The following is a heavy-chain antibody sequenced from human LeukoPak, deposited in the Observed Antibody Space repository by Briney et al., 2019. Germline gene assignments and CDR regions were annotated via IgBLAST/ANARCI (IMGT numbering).Heavy chain of an antibody. CDR1: GFTFSSYS. D-gene: IGHD1-26*01. CDR3: ARDSRYSGSYADY. CDR2: ISSSSRYI. Sequence: GGSLRLSCAASGFTFSSYSMNWVRQAPGKGLEWVSSISSSSRYIYYADSVKGRFTISRGNAKNSLYLQMNSLRAEDTAVYYCARDSRYSGSYADYWGQGTLVTVSS. J-gene: IGHJ4*02. V-gene: IGHV3-21*01.